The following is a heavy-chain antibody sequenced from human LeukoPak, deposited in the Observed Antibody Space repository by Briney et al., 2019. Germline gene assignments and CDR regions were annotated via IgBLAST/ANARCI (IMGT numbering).Heavy chain of an antibody. V-gene: IGHV3-30-3*01. Sequence: GGSLRLSCAASGFTFGSYAMHWVRQAPGKGLEWVAVILYDGSNKYYADSVKGRFTISRDNSKNTLYLQMNSLRAEDTAVYYCAKDQTSNRIMDAFDIWGQGTMVTVSS. CDR3: AKDQTSNRIMDAFDI. D-gene: IGHD3-16*01. CDR1: GFTFGSYA. CDR2: ILYDGSNK. J-gene: IGHJ3*02.